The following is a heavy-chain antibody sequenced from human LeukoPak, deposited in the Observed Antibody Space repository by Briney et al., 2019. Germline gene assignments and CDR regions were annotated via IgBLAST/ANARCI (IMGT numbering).Heavy chain of an antibody. CDR3: ARDGGYCSSTSCQGTFDY. CDR2: ISSSGSTI. Sequence: GGSLRLSCAASGFTFSDYYMSWIRQAPGKGLEWVSYISSSGSTIYYADSVKGRFTISRDNAKNSLYLQMNSLRAEDTAVYYCARDGGYCSSTSCQGTFDYWGQGTLVTVSS. CDR1: GFTFSDYY. V-gene: IGHV3-11*04. J-gene: IGHJ4*02. D-gene: IGHD2-2*01.